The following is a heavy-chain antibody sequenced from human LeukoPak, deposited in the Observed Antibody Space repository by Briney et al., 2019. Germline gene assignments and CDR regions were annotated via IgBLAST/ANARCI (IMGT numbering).Heavy chain of an antibody. D-gene: IGHD3-10*01. CDR2: ISAYNGNT. CDR3: ARDGPGELLESYYYGMDV. CDR1: GYTFTSYG. Sequence: GASVKVSCKASGYTFTSYGISWVGQAPGQGVEWRGWISAYNGNTNYAQKLQGRVTMTTDTSPSTAYMELRSLRSDDTAVYYCARDGPGELLESYYYGMDVWGQGTTVTVSS. J-gene: IGHJ6*02. V-gene: IGHV1-18*01.